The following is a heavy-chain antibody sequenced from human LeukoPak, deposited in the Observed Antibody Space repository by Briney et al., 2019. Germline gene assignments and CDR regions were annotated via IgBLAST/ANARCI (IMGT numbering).Heavy chain of an antibody. Sequence: GGSLRLSCAASGFSFDDYALHWVRQGPGKGLEWISLISGDGGSTYYADSVKGRFTISRDNSKISLYLHMDSLRPEDTALYYCAKDRDMITFGGTDSWGQGTLVTVSS. CDR1: GFSFDDYA. J-gene: IGHJ4*02. D-gene: IGHD3-16*01. CDR3: AKDRDMITFGGTDS. CDR2: ISGDGGST. V-gene: IGHV3-43*02.